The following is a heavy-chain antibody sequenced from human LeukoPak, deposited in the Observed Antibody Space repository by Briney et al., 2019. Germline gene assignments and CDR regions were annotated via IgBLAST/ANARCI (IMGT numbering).Heavy chain of an antibody. D-gene: IGHD3-22*01. V-gene: IGHV3-30*18. CDR2: VSYDGSKK. CDR1: GFTFSSYG. J-gene: IGHJ4*02. Sequence: PGGSLRLSCAASGFTFSSYGMHWVRQPPGKGLEWVGFVSYDGSKKFYADFVKGRFSISGDNSKNTLYVQMNSLGAEDTALYYCAKLGFDSSGSHSLVDYWGQGTPVTVSS. CDR3: AKLGFDSSGSHSLVDY.